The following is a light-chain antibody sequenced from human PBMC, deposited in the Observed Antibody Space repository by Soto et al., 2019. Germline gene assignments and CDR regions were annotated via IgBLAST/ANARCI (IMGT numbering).Light chain of an antibody. Sequence: EIVLTQSPGTLSLSPGERATLSCGGSQSVSSSYLAWYQQKPCQAPRLLIYGASSRATGIPDRFSGSGSGTDFTLTISRLEPEDFAVYYCQQYGSPPQTFGQGTKVDIK. CDR1: QSVSSSY. CDR2: GAS. J-gene: IGKJ1*01. V-gene: IGKV3-20*01. CDR3: QQYGSPPQT.